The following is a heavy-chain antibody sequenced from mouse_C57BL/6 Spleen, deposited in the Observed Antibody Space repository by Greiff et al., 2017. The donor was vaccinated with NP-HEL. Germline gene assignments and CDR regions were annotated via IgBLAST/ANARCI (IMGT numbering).Heavy chain of an antibody. Sequence: VQLQQPGAELVKPGASVKLSCKASGYTFTSYWMQWVKQRPGQGLEWIGEIDPSDSYTNYNQKFKGKATLTVDTSSSTAYMQLSSLTSEDSAVYYCARGTYYYGSSSFDYWGQGTTLTVSS. CDR3: ARGTYYYGSSSFDY. J-gene: IGHJ2*01. V-gene: IGHV1-50*01. CDR1: GYTFTSYW. D-gene: IGHD1-1*01. CDR2: IDPSDSYT.